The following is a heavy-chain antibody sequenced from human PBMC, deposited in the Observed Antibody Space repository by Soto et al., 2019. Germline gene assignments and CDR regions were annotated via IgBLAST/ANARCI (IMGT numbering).Heavy chain of an antibody. CDR1: GFTFSSYS. Sequence: GGSLRLSCAASGFTFSSYSMNWVRQAPGKGLEWVSYISSSSSTIYYADSVKGRFTISRDNAKNSLYLQMNSLRAEDTAVYYCARDPQGGGDDFWSGYPNFRGQGTMVTVSS. CDR3: ARDPQGGGDDFWSGYPNF. D-gene: IGHD3-3*01. V-gene: IGHV3-48*01. CDR2: ISSSSSTI. J-gene: IGHJ3*01.